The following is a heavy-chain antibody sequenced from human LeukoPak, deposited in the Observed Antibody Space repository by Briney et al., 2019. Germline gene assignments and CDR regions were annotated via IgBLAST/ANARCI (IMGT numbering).Heavy chain of an antibody. CDR2: MNPNSGNT. CDR1: GYTFTSYD. CDR3: ARGKGRLRFLEWLPKPFDY. Sequence: ASVKVSCKASGYTFTSYDINWVRQATGQGLEWMGWMNPNSGNTGYAQKFQGRVTMTRNTSISTAYMELSSLGSEDTAVYYCARGKGRLRFLEWLPKPFDYWGQGTLVTVSS. V-gene: IGHV1-8*01. D-gene: IGHD3-3*01. J-gene: IGHJ4*02.